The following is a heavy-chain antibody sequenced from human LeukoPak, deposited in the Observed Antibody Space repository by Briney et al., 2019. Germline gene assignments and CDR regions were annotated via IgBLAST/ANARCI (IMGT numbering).Heavy chain of an antibody. CDR1: DGSFSGYY. CDR3: ASLGSGGWYSIDY. CDR2: INHSGST. Sequence: PSETLSLTCAVYDGSFSGYYWSWIRQPPGKGLEWIGEINHSGSTNYNPSLKSRVTISVDTSKNQFSLKLSSVTAADTAVYYCASLGSGGWYSIDYWGQGTLVTVSS. J-gene: IGHJ4*02. D-gene: IGHD6-19*01. V-gene: IGHV4-34*01.